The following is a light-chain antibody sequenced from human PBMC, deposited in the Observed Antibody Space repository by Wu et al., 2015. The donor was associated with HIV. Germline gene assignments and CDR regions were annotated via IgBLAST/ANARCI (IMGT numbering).Light chain of an antibody. CDR1: QSVSSDY. V-gene: IGKV3-20*01. Sequence: LTQSPGTLSLSPGERATLSCRASQSVSSDYLAWYQQKPGQAPRLLIYGTSSRATGIPDRFSGSGSGTDFTLTINRLEPEDFAVYYCQQYGGSFTFGPGTRVD. J-gene: IGKJ3*01. CDR3: QQYGGSFT. CDR2: GTS.